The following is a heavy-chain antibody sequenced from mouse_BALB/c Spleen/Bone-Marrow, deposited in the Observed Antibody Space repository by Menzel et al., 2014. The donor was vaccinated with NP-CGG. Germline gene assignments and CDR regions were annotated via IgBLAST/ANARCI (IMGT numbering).Heavy chain of an antibody. CDR3: ARDTVITTHWYFDV. Sequence: EVKLVESGGGLGQPGGSLRLSCATSGFTFTDYYMSRVRQPPGKALEWLGFIRNKANGYTTEYSASVKGRFTISRDNSQSILYLQMNTLRAEDSATYYCARDTVITTHWYFDVWGAGTTVTVSS. J-gene: IGHJ1*01. V-gene: IGHV7-3*02. CDR1: GFTFTDYY. D-gene: IGHD2-4*01. CDR2: IRNKANGYTT.